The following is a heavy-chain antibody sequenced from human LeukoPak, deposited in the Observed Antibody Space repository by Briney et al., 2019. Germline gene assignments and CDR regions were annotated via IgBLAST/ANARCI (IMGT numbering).Heavy chain of an antibody. CDR3: AKDRSGSYSQGLDY. J-gene: IGHJ4*02. V-gene: IGHV3-66*01. Sequence: GGSLRLSCAASGITVSTNYMSWVRRAPGKGLEWVSIIYSGGATFYADSVKGRFTISRENSKNTLWLQMSSLRAEDTAVYYCAKDRSGSYSQGLDYWGQGTLVTVSS. CDR2: IYSGGAT. D-gene: IGHD1-26*01. CDR1: GITVSTNY.